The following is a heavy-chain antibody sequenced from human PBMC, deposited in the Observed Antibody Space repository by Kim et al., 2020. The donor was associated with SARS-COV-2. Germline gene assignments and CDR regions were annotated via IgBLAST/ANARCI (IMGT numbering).Heavy chain of an antibody. Sequence: SETLSLTCTVSGASISSADWSWIRQSPGKGLEWIGFIHYSGATKDNASLNSRVTMSLDTSKNDFSLKLTSVTAADTAVYYCARDGVMTAIPDYWGQGTLV. V-gene: IGHV4-59*01. D-gene: IGHD2-21*01. J-gene: IGHJ4*02. CDR1: GASISSAD. CDR3: ARDGVMTAIPDY. CDR2: IHYSGAT.